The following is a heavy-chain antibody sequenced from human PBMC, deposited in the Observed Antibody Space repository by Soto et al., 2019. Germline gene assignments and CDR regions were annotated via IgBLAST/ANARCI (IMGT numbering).Heavy chain of an antibody. CDR3: AIELRSEYCRGGSCYGGGFDY. V-gene: IGHV1-18*01. CDR2: ISAYNGNT. Sequence: QVQLVQSGAEVKKPGASVKVSCKASGYTFTSYGISWVRQAPGQGLEWMGWISAYNGNTNYAQKLQGRVTMTTDTSTSTAYMELRSLRSDDTAVYYCAIELRSEYCRGGSCYGGGFDYWGQGTLVTVSS. J-gene: IGHJ4*02. D-gene: IGHD2-15*01. CDR1: GYTFTSYG.